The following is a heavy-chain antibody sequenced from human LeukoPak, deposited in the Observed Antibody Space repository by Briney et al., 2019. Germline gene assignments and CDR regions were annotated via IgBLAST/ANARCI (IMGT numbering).Heavy chain of an antibody. CDR1: GFTFSSYS. Sequence: GGSLRLSCAASGFTFSSYSMNWVRQAPGKGLEWVSSISSSSSYKYYADSVKGRFTISRDNAKNSLYLQMNSLRAEDTAVYYCARDSSGWYPGYWGQGTLVTVSS. D-gene: IGHD6-19*01. CDR3: ARDSSGWYPGY. J-gene: IGHJ4*02. V-gene: IGHV3-21*01. CDR2: ISSSSSYK.